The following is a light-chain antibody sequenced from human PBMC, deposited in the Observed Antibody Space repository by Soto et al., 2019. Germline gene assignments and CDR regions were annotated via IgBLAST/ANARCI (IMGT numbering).Light chain of an antibody. CDR1: ESVSSSF. Sequence: EVVLTQSPGTLSLSPGERATLSCRASESVSSSFLTWYQQKPGQAPRLLIYRTSNRVTGIPDRFSGSGSGTDFTLTISRLEPEDFEVYFCQHYGNSLWTLGQGTKVDIK. V-gene: IGKV3-20*01. CDR2: RTS. J-gene: IGKJ1*01. CDR3: QHYGNSLWT.